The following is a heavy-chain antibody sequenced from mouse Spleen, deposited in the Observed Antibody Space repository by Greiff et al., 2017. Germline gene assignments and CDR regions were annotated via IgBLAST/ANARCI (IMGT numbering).Heavy chain of an antibody. Sequence: VQLQQSGAELVKPGASVKLSCTASGFTFTDYYMHWVKQRPEQGLEWIGRIDPEDGETKYAPNFQGLATITADTSSNTSYLQLSRLTSEDTAVYYCGVSGTGFGYWGQGTLVTVSA. D-gene: IGHD4-1*01. CDR2: IDPEDGET. CDR1: GFTFTDYY. CDR3: GVSGTGFGY. J-gene: IGHJ3*01. V-gene: IGHV14-2*01.